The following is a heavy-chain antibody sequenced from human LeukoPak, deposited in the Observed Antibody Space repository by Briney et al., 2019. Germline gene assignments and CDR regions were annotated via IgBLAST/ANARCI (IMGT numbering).Heavy chain of an antibody. V-gene: IGHV4-4*02. CDR3: ATYSSGYKVNAFDI. CDR1: GGSISSSKW. CDR2: IYHSGST. D-gene: IGHD3-22*01. Sequence: SGTLSLTCAVSGGSISSSKWWSWVRQPPGKGLEWIGEIYHSGSTNYNPSLKSRVTISVDKSKNQFSLKLSSVTAADTAVYYCATYSSGYKVNAFDIWGQGTMVTVSS. J-gene: IGHJ3*02.